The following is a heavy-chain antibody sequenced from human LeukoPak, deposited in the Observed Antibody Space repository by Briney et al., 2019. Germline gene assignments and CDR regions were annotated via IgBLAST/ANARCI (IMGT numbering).Heavy chain of an antibody. CDR1: GGSISSYY. D-gene: IGHD2-21*02. V-gene: IGHV4-59*12. CDR2: ISYSGST. J-gene: IGHJ5*02. CDR3: ARVAVTGYNWFDP. Sequence: SETLSLTCTVSGGSISSYYWSWIRQPPGKGLEWIGYISYSGSTNYNPSLNSRVTISVDTSKNQFSLKLSSVTAADTAVYYCARVAVTGYNWFDPWGQGTLVSVFS.